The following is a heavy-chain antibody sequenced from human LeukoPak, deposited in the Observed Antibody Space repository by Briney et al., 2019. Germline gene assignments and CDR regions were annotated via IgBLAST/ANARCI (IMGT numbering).Heavy chain of an antibody. J-gene: IGHJ4*02. D-gene: IGHD5-12*01. CDR3: AKKGYSGYNRYFDF. V-gene: IGHV3-23*01. Sequence: PGGSLRLSCAASGLTVSSNYMSWVRQAPGKGLEWVSAISGSGGSTYYADSVKGRFTISRDNSKNTLYLQMNSLRAEDTAVYFCAKKGYSGYNRYFDFWGQGTLVTVSS. CDR2: ISGSGGST. CDR1: GLTVSSNY.